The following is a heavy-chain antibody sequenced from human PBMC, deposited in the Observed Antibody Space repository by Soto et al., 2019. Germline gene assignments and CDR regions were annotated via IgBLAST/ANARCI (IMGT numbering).Heavy chain of an antibody. CDR1: GGSITSTYSY. Sequence: QLQLQESGPGLVKPSETLSLTCTVSGGSITSTYSYWGWIRQPPGKGLEWIGSVYYTGTTNYKPSLESRVTISADTSKNQFSLKLNSVTDADTSVYYCARHPTHTERTAYATHFFDYWGKGTLITVSS. D-gene: IGHD2-21*01. V-gene: IGHV4-39*01. CDR3: ARHPTHTERTAYATHFFDY. J-gene: IGHJ4*02. CDR2: VYYTGTT.